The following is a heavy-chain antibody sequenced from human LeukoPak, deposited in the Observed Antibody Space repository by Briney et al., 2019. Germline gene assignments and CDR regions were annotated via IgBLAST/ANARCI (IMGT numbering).Heavy chain of an antibody. Sequence: GGSLRLSCEASGFTLNKYWMHWVRQAPGKGLVWVSRITGDGGDIAYADSVKGRFTVSRDDAKNTLFLQMTSLRVEDTAIYYCARDAYTTTSNWLDPWGQGTLVTVSS. J-gene: IGHJ5*02. CDR2: ITGDGGDI. CDR3: ARDAYTTTSNWLDP. CDR1: GFTLNKYW. V-gene: IGHV3-74*01. D-gene: IGHD4-17*01.